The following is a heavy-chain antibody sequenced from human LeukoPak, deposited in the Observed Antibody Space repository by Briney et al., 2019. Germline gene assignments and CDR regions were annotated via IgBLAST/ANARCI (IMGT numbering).Heavy chain of an antibody. CDR1: GFTFSSYG. D-gene: IGHD1-26*01. Sequence: GGSLRLSCAASGFTFSSYGMHWVRQAPGKGLEWVAVISYDGSNKYYADSVKGRFTISRDNSKNTLYLHMNSLRAEDTAVYYCAKRGSGSYFFDYWGQGTLVTVSS. V-gene: IGHV3-30*18. J-gene: IGHJ4*02. CDR2: ISYDGSNK. CDR3: AKRGSGSYFFDY.